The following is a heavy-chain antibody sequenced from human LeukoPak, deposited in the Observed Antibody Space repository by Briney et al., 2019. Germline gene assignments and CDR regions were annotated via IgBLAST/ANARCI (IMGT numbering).Heavy chain of an antibody. CDR2: IDPSGGST. Sequence: ASVKVSCKASAYTFSSYLLHWVRQAPGHGLEWMGIIDPSGGSTDYAREFQGRVTMTRDTATSTVYMELSSLRSDDTAVYYCARDLGLRGVTNWFDPWGQGTLVTVSS. J-gene: IGHJ5*02. V-gene: IGHV1-46*01. CDR3: ARDLGLRGVTNWFDP. D-gene: IGHD3-10*01. CDR1: AYTFSSYL.